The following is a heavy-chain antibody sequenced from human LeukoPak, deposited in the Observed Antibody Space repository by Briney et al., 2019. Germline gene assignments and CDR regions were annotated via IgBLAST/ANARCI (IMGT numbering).Heavy chain of an antibody. CDR3: AIERVGHFDY. V-gene: IGHV4-61*02. D-gene: IGHD1-26*01. Sequence: NTSETLSLTCSVSGGSISSGNSYWSWVRQPAGKGLEWIGRIYSSGSTNYNPSLKSRVTISLDTSKNHFSLRLSSVTAADTAVYYCAIERVGHFDYWGQGTLVTVSS. CDR2: IYSSGST. J-gene: IGHJ4*02. CDR1: GGSISSGNSY.